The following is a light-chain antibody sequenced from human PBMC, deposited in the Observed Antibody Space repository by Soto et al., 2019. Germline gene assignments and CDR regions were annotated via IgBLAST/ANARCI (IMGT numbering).Light chain of an antibody. Sequence: QSVLTQPPSASGTPGQRVTISCSGSSSNIGSNTVNWYQQLPGTAPKLLIYSNNPRPSGVPDRFSGSKSGTSASLAISGHQSEEEAYYYCATWDDSLNGYVFATGTKVTLL. V-gene: IGLV1-44*01. CDR1: SSNIGSNT. CDR2: SNN. J-gene: IGLJ1*01. CDR3: ATWDDSLNGYV.